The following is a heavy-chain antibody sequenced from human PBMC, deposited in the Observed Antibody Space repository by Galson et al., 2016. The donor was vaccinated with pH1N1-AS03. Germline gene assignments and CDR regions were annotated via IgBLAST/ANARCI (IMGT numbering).Heavy chain of an antibody. CDR1: LASGFTFSGYY. CDR3: AREDSKHGIPGPLDTFDV. V-gene: IGHV3-30*03. CDR2: MSYHGVHT. D-gene: IGHD6-13*01. J-gene: IGHJ3*01. Sequence: SLRLSCAASLASGFTFSGYYMHWVRQAPGKGLEWLTVMSYHGVHTYYAESLKGRITISRDTSKNTLYLEVNNLRADDTGVYYCAREDSKHGIPGPLDTFDVWGQGTMVTVSS.